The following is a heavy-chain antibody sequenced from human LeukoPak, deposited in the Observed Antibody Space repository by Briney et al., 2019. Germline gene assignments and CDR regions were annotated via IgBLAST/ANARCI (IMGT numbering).Heavy chain of an antibody. CDR2: IKQDGSEQ. J-gene: IGHJ4*02. D-gene: IGHD4-23*01. CDR3: ARGDYGGDYFDY. V-gene: IGHV3-7*05. CDR1: GFTFSSYW. Sequence: GGSLRLSCAASGFTFSSYWMTWVRQAPGKGLEWVANIKQDGSEQYYVDSVEGRFTISRDNAKNSLYLQMNSLRAEDTAVYYCARGDYGGDYFDYWGQGTLVTVSS.